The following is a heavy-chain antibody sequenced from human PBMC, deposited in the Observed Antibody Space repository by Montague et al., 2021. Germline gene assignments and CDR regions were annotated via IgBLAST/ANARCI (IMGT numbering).Heavy chain of an antibody. D-gene: IGHD6-13*01. CDR3: ARNLASAAPGAFDI. J-gene: IGHJ3*02. Sequence: SLSLSLSASGFRFSSYWMHWVRRAPGKGLLWVSRITLDGSSTTFADSVKGRFTTSRDNAKATLYLQMNSLRVEDTAVYYCARNLASAAPGAFDIWGQGTMVTVSS. CDR1: GFRFSSYW. CDR2: ITLDGSST. V-gene: IGHV3-74*01.